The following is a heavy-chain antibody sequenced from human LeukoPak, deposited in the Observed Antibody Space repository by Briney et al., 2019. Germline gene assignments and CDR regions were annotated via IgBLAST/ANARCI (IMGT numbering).Heavy chain of an antibody. CDR2: INHSGST. V-gene: IGHV4-34*01. CDR3: ARVLASGWYTDDY. Sequence: SETLSLTCAVYGGSFSGYYWSWIRQPPGKGLEWIGEINHSGSTNFNPSLKSRVTISVDTSKNQFSLKLSSVTAADTAVYYCARVLASGWYTDDYWGQGTLVTVSS. J-gene: IGHJ4*02. CDR1: GGSFSGYY. D-gene: IGHD6-19*01.